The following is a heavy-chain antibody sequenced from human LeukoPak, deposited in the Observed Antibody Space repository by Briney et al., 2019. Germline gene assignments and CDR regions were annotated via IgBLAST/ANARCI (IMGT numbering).Heavy chain of an antibody. CDR3: AREHYYDSSGYYHTTDY. CDR2: ISSSSSYI. V-gene: IGHV3-21*01. Sequence: GGSLRLSCAASGFTFSSYSMNWVRQAPGKGLEWVSSISSSSSYIYYADSVKGRFTISRDNAKNSLYLQMNSLRAEDTAVYYCAREHYYDSSGYYHTTDYWGQGTLDTVSS. CDR1: GFTFSSYS. D-gene: IGHD3-22*01. J-gene: IGHJ4*02.